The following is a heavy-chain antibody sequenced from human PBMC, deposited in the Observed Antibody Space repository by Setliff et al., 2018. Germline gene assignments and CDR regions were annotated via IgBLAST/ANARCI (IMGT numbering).Heavy chain of an antibody. J-gene: IGHJ6*02. CDR1: GFTFSSFW. D-gene: IGHD3-3*01. Sequence: PGGSLRLSCAASGFTFSSFWMAWVRQSPGRGLEWVANINQDGSGKYYVDSVKGRFTISRDNAKNSLSLQMNGLRAEDTSVYYCGRDVFDFRTGLGGHNLKDGTFYGVDVWGQGIMVTAP. CDR3: GRDVFDFRTGLGGHNLKDGTFYGVDV. CDR2: INQDGSGK. V-gene: IGHV3-7*01.